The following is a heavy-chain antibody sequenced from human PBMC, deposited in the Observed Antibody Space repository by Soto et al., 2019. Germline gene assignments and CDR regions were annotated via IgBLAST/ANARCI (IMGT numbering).Heavy chain of an antibody. J-gene: IGHJ4*02. D-gene: IGHD7-27*01. CDR2: LIPLFGTT. V-gene: IGHV1-69*06. CDR3: ARGTKWGYRSDS. Sequence: QVQLVQSGAEVKKPGSSVKVSCEASGGTFSGHAISWVRQAPGQGPEWMGGLIPLFGTTQHAQNFQVRLTITADKSTSTAYMELTSLRFDDTAIYYCARGTKWGYRSDSWGQGTLVTVSS. CDR1: GGTFSGHA.